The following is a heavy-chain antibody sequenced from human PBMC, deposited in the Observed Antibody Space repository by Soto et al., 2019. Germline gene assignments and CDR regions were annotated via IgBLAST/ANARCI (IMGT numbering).Heavy chain of an antibody. CDR1: GGSFKSGSYS. CDR3: GRDFAYFDS. CDR2: VYHTGRT. Sequence: PSETLSLTCTVSGGSFKSGSYSWSWIRQPPGKGLEWIGYVYHTGRTSYNPSLKSRVSISMDTSKNQFSLNLDSVTAADTAVYFCGRDFAYFDSWGQGTLVTVSS. V-gene: IGHV4-61*01. J-gene: IGHJ4*02. D-gene: IGHD3-3*01.